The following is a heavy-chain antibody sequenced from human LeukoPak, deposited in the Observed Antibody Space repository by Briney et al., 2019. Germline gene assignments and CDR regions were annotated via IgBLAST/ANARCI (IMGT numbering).Heavy chain of an antibody. CDR2: IYHSGST. V-gene: IGHV4-4*02. Sequence: PSGTLSLTCAVSGGSISSSNWWSWVRQPPGKGLEWIGEIYHSGSTNYNPSLKSRVTISVDKSKNQFSLKLSSVTPEDTAVYYCARGGEYYDFWSGYFWWFDPWGQGTLVTVSS. CDR1: GGSISSSNW. D-gene: IGHD3-3*01. CDR3: ARGGEYYDFWSGYFWWFDP. J-gene: IGHJ5*02.